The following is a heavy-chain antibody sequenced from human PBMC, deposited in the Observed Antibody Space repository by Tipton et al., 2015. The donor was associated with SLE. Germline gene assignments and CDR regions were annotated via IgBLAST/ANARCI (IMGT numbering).Heavy chain of an antibody. CDR3: ARPETGEEGAFDI. J-gene: IGHJ3*02. D-gene: IGHD7-27*01. Sequence: TLSLTCTVSGGSISSSSYYWGWLRQPPGKGLAWIGSIYYSGSTYYNPSLKSRVTISVDTSKNQFSLKLSSVTAADTAVYYCARPETGEEGAFDIWGQGTMVTVSS. CDR1: GGSISSSSYY. V-gene: IGHV4-39*07. CDR2: IYYSGST.